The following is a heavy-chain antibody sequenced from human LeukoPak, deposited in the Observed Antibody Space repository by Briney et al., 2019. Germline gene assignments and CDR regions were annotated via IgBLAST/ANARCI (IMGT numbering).Heavy chain of an antibody. CDR1: GFTFSSYG. J-gene: IGHJ6*02. CDR2: ISYDGSNK. Sequence: HAGRSLRLSCAASGFTFSSYGMHWVRQAPGKGLEWVAVISYDGSNKYYADSVKGRFTISRDNSKNTPYLQMNSLRAEDTAVYYCAKKRGRYFDWLLSYYYYGMDVWGQGTTVTVSS. CDR3: AKKRGRYFDWLLSYYYYGMDV. D-gene: IGHD3-9*01. V-gene: IGHV3-30*18.